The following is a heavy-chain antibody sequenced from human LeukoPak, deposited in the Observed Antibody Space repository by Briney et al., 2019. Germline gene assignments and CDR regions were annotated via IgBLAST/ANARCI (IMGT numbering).Heavy chain of an antibody. CDR1: GYTFTGYY. D-gene: IGHD3-10*01. Sequence: ASVKVSCKASGYTFTGYYMHWVRQPPGQGLDWMGWINPNSGGTNYAQKFQGRVTMTRDTSISTAYMELSRLRSDDTAVYYCERDRLLWFGELLFDYWGQGTLVTVSS. CDR2: INPNSGGT. J-gene: IGHJ4*02. V-gene: IGHV1-2*02. CDR3: ERDRLLWFGELLFDY.